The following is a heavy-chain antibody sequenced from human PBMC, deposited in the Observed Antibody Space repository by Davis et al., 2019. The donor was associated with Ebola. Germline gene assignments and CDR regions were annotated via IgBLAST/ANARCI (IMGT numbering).Heavy chain of an antibody. J-gene: IGHJ4*02. V-gene: IGHV4-39*07. D-gene: IGHD3-22*01. CDR2: IYYSGST. CDR1: GGSISSSSYY. CDR3: ASSYDSSGYYYVSFDY. Sequence: PSETLSLTCTVSGGSISSSSYYWGWIRQPPGKGLEWIGSIYYSGSTYYNPSLKSRVTISVDTSKNQFSLKLSSVTAADTAVYYCASSYDSSGYYYVSFDYWGQGTLVTVSS.